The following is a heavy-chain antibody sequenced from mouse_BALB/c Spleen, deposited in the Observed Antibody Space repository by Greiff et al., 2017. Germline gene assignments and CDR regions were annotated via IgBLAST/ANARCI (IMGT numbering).Heavy chain of an antibody. CDR2: ISYSGST. J-gene: IGHJ4*01. CDR1: GYSITSDYA. CDR3: ARRGDYDVNYAMDY. Sequence: EVKLLESGPGLVKPSQSLSLTCTVTGYSITSDYAWNWIRQFPGNKLEWMGYISYSGSTSYNPSLKSRISITRDTSKNQFFLQLNSVTTEDTATYYCARRGDYDVNYAMDYWGQGTSVTVSS. V-gene: IGHV3-2*02. D-gene: IGHD2-4*01.